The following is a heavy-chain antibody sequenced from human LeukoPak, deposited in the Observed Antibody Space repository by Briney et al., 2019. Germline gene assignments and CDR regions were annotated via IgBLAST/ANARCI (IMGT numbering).Heavy chain of an antibody. CDR2: IRDKAHSYAT. Sequence: GGSLRLSCAASGFTFSGATLHWVRQASGKGLEWVGRIRDKAHSYATSYAASVKGRFTISRDNAKNTLYLQMNSLRAEDTAVYYCASLFLCYGCSSSSDSFNIWGQGTMVTVSS. CDR1: GFTFSGAT. D-gene: IGHD6-6*01. CDR3: ASLFLCYGCSSSSDSFNI. J-gene: IGHJ3*02. V-gene: IGHV3-73*01.